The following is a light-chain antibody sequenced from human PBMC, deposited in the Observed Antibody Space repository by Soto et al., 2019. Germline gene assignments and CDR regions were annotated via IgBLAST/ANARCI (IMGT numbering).Light chain of an antibody. J-gene: IGLJ2*01. CDR3: SSYTSSSTPVV. V-gene: IGLV2-14*01. CDR2: DVS. CDR1: SSDVGGYNY. Sequence: QSALTQPASVSGSPGQSITISCTGTSSDVGGYNYVSWYQQHPGKAPKLMIYDVSNRPSGVSNRFSRSKSGNTASLTISGRQAEDEADYYCSSYTSSSTPVVFGGGTKLTVL.